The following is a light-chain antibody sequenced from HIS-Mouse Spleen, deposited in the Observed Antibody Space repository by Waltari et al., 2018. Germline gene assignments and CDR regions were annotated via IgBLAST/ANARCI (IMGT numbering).Light chain of an antibody. J-gene: IGLJ2*01. CDR3: SSYAGSNNVV. CDR1: SSDVGGSNY. V-gene: IGLV2-8*01. Sequence: QSALTQPPSASGSPGQSVTISCTGTSSDVGGSNYVSWYQQHPGKAPKLMIYEVSKRPPGVPDRFSGSKSGNTASLTVSGLQAEDEADYYCSSYAGSNNVVFGGGTKLTVL. CDR2: EVS.